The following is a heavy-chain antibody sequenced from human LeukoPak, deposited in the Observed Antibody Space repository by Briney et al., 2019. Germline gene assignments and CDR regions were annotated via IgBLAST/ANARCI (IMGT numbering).Heavy chain of an antibody. J-gene: IGHJ3*02. V-gene: IGHV4-39*07. CDR1: GGSISGSGYY. D-gene: IGHD2-15*01. CDR2: IYYTGST. Sequence: SETLSLTCSVSGGSISGSGYYWAWIRQPPGKGLEWIGSIYYTGSTHYNPSLKSRVTISVDTSKNQFSLKLSSVTAADTAVYYCARGGDIVVVVAATGAFDIWGQGTMVTVSS. CDR3: ARGGDIVVVVAATGAFDI.